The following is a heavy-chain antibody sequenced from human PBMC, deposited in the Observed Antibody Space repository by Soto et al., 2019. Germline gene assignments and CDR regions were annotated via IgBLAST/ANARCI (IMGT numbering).Heavy chain of an antibody. D-gene: IGHD3-22*01. CDR2: IWSDGSST. CDR1: GCTFSNYA. Sequence: GGSLRLSCAASGCTFSNYAIHWVRQAPGKGLEWVSVIWSDGSSTSYADSVKGRFTISRDNAKNTLYLQMNSLRAEDTAVYYCAIRASYYDSSGYFDYWGQGTLVTVSS. V-gene: IGHV3-33*03. CDR3: AIRASYYDSSGYFDY. J-gene: IGHJ4*02.